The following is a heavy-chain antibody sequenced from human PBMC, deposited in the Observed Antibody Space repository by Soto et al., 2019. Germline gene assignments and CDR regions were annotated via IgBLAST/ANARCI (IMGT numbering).Heavy chain of an antibody. CDR3: ARAYCSGGSCSDWYFDL. Sequence: QVQLVQSGAEVKKPGSSVKVSCKASGGTFSSYTISWVRQAPGQGLEWMGRIIPILGIANYAQKFQGRVTITADKSTSSAYMELMSLRSEDTAVYYCARAYCSGGSCSDWYFDLWGRGTLVTVSS. CDR1: GGTFSSYT. D-gene: IGHD2-15*01. J-gene: IGHJ2*01. CDR2: IIPILGIA. V-gene: IGHV1-69*02.